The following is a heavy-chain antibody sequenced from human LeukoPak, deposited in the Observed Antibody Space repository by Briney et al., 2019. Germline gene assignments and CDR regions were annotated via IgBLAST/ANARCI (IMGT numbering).Heavy chain of an antibody. Sequence: SETLSLTCAVSGASISSSSWWSWVRQPPGKGLEWIGEIYDSGATNYNPTNYNPSLRSRVTISVDRSKNQFSLKLSSVTAADTAVYYCARDRNKVVDYWGQGTLVTVSS. D-gene: IGHD3-22*01. CDR2: IYDSGATNYNPT. J-gene: IGHJ4*02. V-gene: IGHV4-4*02. CDR1: GASISSSSW. CDR3: ARDRNKVVDY.